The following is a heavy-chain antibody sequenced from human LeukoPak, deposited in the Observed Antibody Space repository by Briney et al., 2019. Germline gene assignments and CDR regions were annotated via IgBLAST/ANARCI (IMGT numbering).Heavy chain of an antibody. D-gene: IGHD3-3*01. J-gene: IGHJ5*02. CDR2: IYTSGST. Sequence: SQTLSLTCTVSGGYISSGSYYWSWIRQPAGKGLEWIGRIYTSGSTNYNPSLKSRVTISVDTSKNQFSLKLSSVTAADTAVYYCARGRWSGYNNWFDPWGQGTLVTVSS. V-gene: IGHV4-61*02. CDR1: GGYISSGSYY. CDR3: ARGRWSGYNNWFDP.